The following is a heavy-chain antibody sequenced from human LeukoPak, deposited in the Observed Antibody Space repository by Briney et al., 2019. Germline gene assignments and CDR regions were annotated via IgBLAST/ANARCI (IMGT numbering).Heavy chain of an antibody. CDR2: IITILSTA. Sequence: SSVNVSCKASGGTFSTYAISRVRRAAGQRGEWRGGIITILSTASGAQKFQGRVTITRDESTSNAYMGLSSLRSGNTAVYYCARDQYSSWSKARQFDYWGQGTLVTVSS. D-gene: IGHD6-6*01. J-gene: IGHJ4*02. V-gene: IGHV1-69*05. CDR1: GGTFSTYA. CDR3: ARDQYSSWSKARQFDY.